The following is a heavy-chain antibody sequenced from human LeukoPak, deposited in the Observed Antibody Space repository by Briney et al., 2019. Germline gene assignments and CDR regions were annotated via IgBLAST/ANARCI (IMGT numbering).Heavy chain of an antibody. CDR1: GGSFSGYY. V-gene: IGHV4-34*01. CDR3: AREAGAYGDYVGLYYFDY. D-gene: IGHD4-17*01. Sequence: SETLSLTCAVYGGSFSGYYWSWIRQPPGKGLEWIGEINHSGSTNYNPSLKSRVTISVDTSKNQFSLKLSSVTAAATAVYYCAREAGAYGDYVGLYYFDYWGQGTLVTVSS. CDR2: INHSGST. J-gene: IGHJ4*02.